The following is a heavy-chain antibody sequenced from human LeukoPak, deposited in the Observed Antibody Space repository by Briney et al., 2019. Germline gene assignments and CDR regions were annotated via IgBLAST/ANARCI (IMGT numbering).Heavy chain of an antibody. CDR3: ARDFSDGSSGYYGDLDY. V-gene: IGHV3-48*01. D-gene: IGHD3-22*01. CDR1: EFTFSSYS. J-gene: IGHJ4*02. Sequence: QTGGSLRLSCAASEFTFSSYSMNWVRQAPGKGLEWVSYISSSGNTIYYADSVMGRFTISRDNAKNSLYLQMNSLRAEDTAVYYCARDFSDGSSGYYGDLDYWGQGSLVTVSS. CDR2: ISSSGNTI.